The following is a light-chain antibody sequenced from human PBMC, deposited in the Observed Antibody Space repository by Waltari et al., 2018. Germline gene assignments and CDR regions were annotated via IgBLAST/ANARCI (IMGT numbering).Light chain of an antibody. Sequence: EIVLTQSPGTLSLSPGEGATLSCRASQSVSSSYLAWYQQKPGQAPRLLIYGASYRATDIPDRFTGSGSGTDFTLTINRLEPEDFAVYYCQQYGNSRGSFGQGTKLEIK. J-gene: IGKJ2*03. CDR2: GAS. CDR1: QSVSSSY. CDR3: QQYGNSRGS. V-gene: IGKV3-20*01.